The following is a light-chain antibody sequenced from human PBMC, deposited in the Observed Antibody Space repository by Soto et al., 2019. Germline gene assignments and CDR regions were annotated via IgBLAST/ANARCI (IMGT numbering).Light chain of an antibody. CDR2: DAS. CDR3: QHQTNWPRT. V-gene: IGKV3-11*01. CDR1: QYITIY. J-gene: IGKJ1*01. Sequence: EIVLTQSPATLSLSPGERATLSCRASQYITIYLAWYQQKPGQAPRLLIYDASNRATGIPARFSGSGSGTEFSLTISSLQSEDFAVYYCQHQTNWPRTFGQGTKVDIK.